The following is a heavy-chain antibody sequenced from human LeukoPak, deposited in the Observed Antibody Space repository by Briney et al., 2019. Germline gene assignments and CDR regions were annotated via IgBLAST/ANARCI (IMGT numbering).Heavy chain of an antibody. J-gene: IGHJ4*02. CDR2: IYYTGST. Sequence: NPSETLSLTCSVSGDSISSSYWSWIRQPPGKGLEWIGYIYYTGSTNYNPSLKSRVTISVDTSKNQFSLKLSSVTAADTAVYYCARAAGWYYFDYWGQGTLVTVSS. V-gene: IGHV4-59*01. CDR1: GDSISSSY. CDR3: ARAAGWYYFDY. D-gene: IGHD6-19*01.